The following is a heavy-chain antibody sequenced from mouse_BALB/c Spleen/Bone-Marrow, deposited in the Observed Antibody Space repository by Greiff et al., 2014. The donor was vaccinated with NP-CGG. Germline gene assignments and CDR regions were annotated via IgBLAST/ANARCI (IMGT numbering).Heavy chain of an antibody. J-gene: IGHJ1*01. V-gene: IGHV7-3*02. CDR2: IRNKANGYTT. D-gene: IGHD2-14*01. CDR3: ARDFDYRYHYWYFDV. Sequence: EVKLMESGGGLVQPGGSLRLSCATSGFTFTDYYMSWVRQPPGKALEWLGFIRNKANGYTTEYSASVKGRFTISRDNSQSILYLQMNTLRAEDSATYYCARDFDYRYHYWYFDVWGAGTTVTVSS. CDR1: GFTFTDYY.